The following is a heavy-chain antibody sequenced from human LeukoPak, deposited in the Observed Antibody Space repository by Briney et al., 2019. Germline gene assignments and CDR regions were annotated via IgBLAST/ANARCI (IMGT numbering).Heavy chain of an antibody. J-gene: IGHJ4*02. CDR2: ISHSGHT. V-gene: IGHV4-30-2*01. CDR3: ARGYDSSGYYRNKGLDY. CDR1: GGSIDSGRYS. Sequence: TLSLTCVVSGGSIDSGRYSWSWIRQPPGKGLEWVGYISHSGHTHYSPSLRSRVTTSLDTSKNQFSLKLSSVTAADTAVYYCARGYDSSGYYRNKGLDYWGQGTLVTVSS. D-gene: IGHD3-22*01.